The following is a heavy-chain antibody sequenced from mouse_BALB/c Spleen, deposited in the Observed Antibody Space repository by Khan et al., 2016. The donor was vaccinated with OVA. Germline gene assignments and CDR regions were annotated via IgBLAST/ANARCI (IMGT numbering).Heavy chain of an antibody. CDR1: GFSLTTYG. V-gene: IGHV2-3*01. CDR2: IWGDGST. CDR3: VKQNHGTLYAVDY. Sequence: QMQLEESGPGLVAPSQSLSITCTVSGFSLTTYGVSWVRQPPGKGLEWLGVIWGDGSTNYHSALISRLSISKDNSKSQVFLKLNSLQTDDTATFFCVKQNHGTLYAVDYWGQGTSVTVSS. J-gene: IGHJ4*01. D-gene: IGHD2-1*01.